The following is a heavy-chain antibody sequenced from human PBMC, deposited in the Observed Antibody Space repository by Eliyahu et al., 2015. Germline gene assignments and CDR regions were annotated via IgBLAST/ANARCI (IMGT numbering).Heavy chain of an antibody. CDR1: GFXFSTFA. CDR3: AKTRWIIQDAFDI. J-gene: IGHJ3*02. Sequence: QVRVVESGGGVVQPGRXLXLXCXXSGFXFSTFAMHWVRQAPGKGLEWVTVISFDGNDKYYADSVKGRFTVSRDNSKNTLFLQMDSLRIEDTGVYYCAKTRWIIQDAFDIWGQGTMVTVSS. CDR2: ISFDGNDK. V-gene: IGHV3-30*18. D-gene: IGHD5-12*01.